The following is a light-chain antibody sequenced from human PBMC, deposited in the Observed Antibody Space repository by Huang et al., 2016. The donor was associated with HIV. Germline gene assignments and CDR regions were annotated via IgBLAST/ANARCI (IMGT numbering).Light chain of an antibody. CDR1: QSVSSNY. CDR2: GAS. Sequence: EIVLTQSPGTLSLSPGERATLSCRASQSVSSNYLAWYRQKPGQRPRLLIYGASSRATGIPDRFSGSGSGTDFTLTISRLEPEDFAVYYCQQYGSSRRTFGGGTKVEIK. CDR3: QQYGSSRRT. V-gene: IGKV3-20*01. J-gene: IGKJ4*01.